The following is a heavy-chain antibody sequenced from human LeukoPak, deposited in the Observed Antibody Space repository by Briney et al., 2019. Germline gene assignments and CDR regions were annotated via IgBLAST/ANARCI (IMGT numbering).Heavy chain of an antibody. CDR2: INAGNGNT. D-gene: IGHD6-13*01. CDR1: GYSFTSYT. J-gene: IGHJ3*02. V-gene: IGHV1-3*01. CDR3: ASSYSSWYDAFDI. Sequence: ASVKVSCEASGYSFTSYTVHWVRQAPGQRLEWMGWINAGNGNTKYSQKFQGRVTITRDTSASTAYMELSSLRSEDTAVYYCASSYSSWYDAFDIWGQGTMVTVSS.